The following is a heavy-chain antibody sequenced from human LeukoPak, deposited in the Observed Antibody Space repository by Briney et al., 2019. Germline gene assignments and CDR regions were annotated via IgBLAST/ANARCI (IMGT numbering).Heavy chain of an antibody. D-gene: IGHD5-24*01. CDR2: IDPNSGGT. J-gene: IGHJ4*02. V-gene: IGHV1-2*02. CDR3: ARTINRDGYNALNY. CDR1: GYAFTGYY. Sequence: GASVKVTCKASGYAFTGYYMNWVRQAPGQGLEWMGWIDPNSGGTYYAQKFQGRVTMTRDTSISTAYMELSRVTSDDTAVYYCARTINRDGYNALNYWGQGTLVTVSP.